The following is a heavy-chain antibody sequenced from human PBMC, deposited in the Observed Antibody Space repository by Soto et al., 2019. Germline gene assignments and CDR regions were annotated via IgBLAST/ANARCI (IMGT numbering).Heavy chain of an antibody. Sequence: SEALSLTCTVSGGSISSGGYYWSWIRQHPGKGLEWIGYIYYSGNTYYNPSLKSRVTISVDTSKNQFSLKLSSATAADTAVYYCARSERGGTYYDFWSGYLAFDYWGQGTLVTVSS. D-gene: IGHD3-3*01. V-gene: IGHV4-31*03. J-gene: IGHJ4*02. CDR1: GGSISSGGYY. CDR2: IYYSGNT. CDR3: ARSERGGTYYDFWSGYLAFDY.